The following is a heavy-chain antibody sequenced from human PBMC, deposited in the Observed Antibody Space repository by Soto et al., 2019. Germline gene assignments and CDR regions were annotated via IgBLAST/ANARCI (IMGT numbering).Heavy chain of an antibody. CDR3: AREMPGYWTGPVDY. Sequence: QVQLVQSGAEVKKPGASVRVSCKASGYTFASFVIHWVRQAPGQRLEWMGWINTDNGNTKYSQKFQGRVTITRDTSASTAYMELISLISEDTAVYYCAREMPGYWTGPVDYWGQGTLVTVSS. CDR2: INTDNGNT. J-gene: IGHJ4*02. V-gene: IGHV1-3*04. D-gene: IGHD6-13*01. CDR1: GYTFASFV.